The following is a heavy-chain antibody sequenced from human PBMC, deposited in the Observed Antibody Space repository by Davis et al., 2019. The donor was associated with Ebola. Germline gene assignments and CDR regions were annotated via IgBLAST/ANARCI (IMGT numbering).Heavy chain of an antibody. Sequence: KVSCKGSGYNFSKYWIGWVRQMPGRGLEWMGIIYPGDSDTRYSSSFQGQVTMSADKSISTAYLQWSSLKASDTAMYYCARRENYCSSTSCYSGWFDPWGQGTLVTVSS. D-gene: IGHD2-2*02. J-gene: IGHJ5*02. CDR1: GYNFSKYW. CDR3: ARRENYCSSTSCYSGWFDP. CDR2: IYPGDSDT. V-gene: IGHV5-51*01.